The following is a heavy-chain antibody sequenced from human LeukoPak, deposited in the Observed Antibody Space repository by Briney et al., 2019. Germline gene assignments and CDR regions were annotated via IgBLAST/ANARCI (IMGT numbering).Heavy chain of an antibody. CDR3: AKPEFLIWFGELYPPDY. CDR1: GFTFSSYA. CDR2: ISGSGGST. Sequence: GGSLRLSCAASGFTFSSYAMSWVRQAPGKGLEWVSAISGSGGSTYYADSVKGRFTISRDNSKNTLYLQMNSLRAEDTAVYYCAKPEFLIWFGELYPPDYWGQGTLVTVSS. D-gene: IGHD3-10*01. V-gene: IGHV3-23*01. J-gene: IGHJ4*02.